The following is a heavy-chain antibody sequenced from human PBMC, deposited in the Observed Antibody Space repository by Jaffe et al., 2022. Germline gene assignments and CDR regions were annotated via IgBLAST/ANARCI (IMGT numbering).Heavy chain of an antibody. V-gene: IGHV3-23*01. CDR2: ISGSGGST. CDR3: AKGGSMVQGVIIVRPFYWPMDV. CDR1: GFTFSSYA. J-gene: IGHJ6*03. D-gene: IGHD3-10*01. Sequence: EVQLLESGGGLVQPGGSLRLSCAASGFTFSSYAMSWVRQAPGKGLEWVSAISGSGGSTYYADSVKGRFTISRDNSKNTLYLQMNSLRAEDTAVYYCAKGGSMVQGVIIVRPFYWPMDVWGKGTTVTVSS.